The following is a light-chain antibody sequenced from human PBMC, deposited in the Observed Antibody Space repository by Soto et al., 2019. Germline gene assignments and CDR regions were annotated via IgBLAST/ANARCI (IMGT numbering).Light chain of an antibody. Sequence: QSVLTQPASVSGSPGQSITISCTGTSSDVGSYNLVSWYQQHPCKAPKLMIYEDSKRPSGVSNRFFGSKSGNTASLTISGLQAEDEADYFCCSYARGSTLVFGGGTKLTVL. J-gene: IGLJ3*02. V-gene: IGLV2-23*01. CDR1: SSDVGSYNL. CDR2: EDS. CDR3: CSYARGSTLV.